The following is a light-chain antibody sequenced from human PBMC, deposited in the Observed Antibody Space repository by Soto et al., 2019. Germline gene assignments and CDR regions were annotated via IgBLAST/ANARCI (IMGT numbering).Light chain of an antibody. J-gene: IGLJ1*01. V-gene: IGLV2-14*01. Sequence: QSALTQPASVSASPGQSITISCIGTSSDVGGYNFVSWYQQHAGKVPKLILYDVTKRPSGVSSRFSGSKSGNTASLTISGLQAEDEADYYCSSYTRGSTYVFGTGTQLTVL. CDR2: DVT. CDR3: SSYTRGSTYV. CDR1: SSDVGGYNF.